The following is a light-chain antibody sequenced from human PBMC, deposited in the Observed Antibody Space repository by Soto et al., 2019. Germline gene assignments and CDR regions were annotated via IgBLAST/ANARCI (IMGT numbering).Light chain of an antibody. CDR2: SAS. CDR1: QSISTY. V-gene: IGKV1-39*01. CDR3: QQNYSPPLS. J-gene: IGKJ4*01. Sequence: DIQMTQSPSSLSASVGDRVTITCRTSQSISTYLSWFQQKPGEAPRLLMYSASSLPSGVPSRFIGSGSGTDFTLTISSLQPEDFATYYCQQNYSPPLSFRGGTKVEV.